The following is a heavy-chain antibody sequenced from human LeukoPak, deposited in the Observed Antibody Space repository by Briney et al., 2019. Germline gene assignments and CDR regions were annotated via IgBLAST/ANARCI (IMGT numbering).Heavy chain of an antibody. CDR3: AKDRSWGTNSAEY. CDR1: GFIFKNFG. V-gene: IGHV3-30*02. D-gene: IGHD1-1*01. J-gene: IGHJ4*02. CDR2: IRYDGSRT. Sequence: PGGSLRLPCAASGFIFKNFGMYWVRQAPGKGLEWVAFIRYDGSRTYYTDSVKGRFTISRDNSNNTLYLQMNSLRPEDTAVYFCAKDRSWGTNSAEYWGQGTLVTVSS.